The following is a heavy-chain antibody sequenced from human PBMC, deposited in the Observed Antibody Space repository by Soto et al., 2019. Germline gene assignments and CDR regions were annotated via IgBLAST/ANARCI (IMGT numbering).Heavy chain of an antibody. D-gene: IGHD3-3*02. CDR1: GFTFSDYV. J-gene: IGHJ3*01. Sequence: QVRLVESGGGVVQPGTSLRLSCAASGFTFSDYVIHWVRQAAGKGLEWVASMTYDGATEYYADSVTGRFTMSRDNSKRALSLQMNSLRPDDTAVYYCARVRLSIAVNDALDVWGQGTTATFSS. V-gene: IGHV3-30*14. CDR2: MTYDGATE. CDR3: ARVRLSIAVNDALDV.